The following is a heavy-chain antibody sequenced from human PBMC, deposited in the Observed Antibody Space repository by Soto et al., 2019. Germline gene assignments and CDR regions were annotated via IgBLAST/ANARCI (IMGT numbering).Heavy chain of an antibody. CDR2: IYYSGST. V-gene: IGHV4-59*08. Sequence: PSETLSLTCTVSGGSISSYYWSWIRQPPGKGLEWIGYIYYSGSTNYNPSLKSRVTISVDTSNNQFSLKLSSVTAADTAVYYCARHISSWYVDWFDPWGQGTLVTVSS. CDR3: ARHISSWYVDWFDP. CDR1: GGSISSYY. D-gene: IGHD6-13*01. J-gene: IGHJ5*02.